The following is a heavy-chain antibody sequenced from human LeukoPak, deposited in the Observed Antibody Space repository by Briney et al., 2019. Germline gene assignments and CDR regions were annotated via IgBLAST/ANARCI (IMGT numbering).Heavy chain of an antibody. J-gene: IGHJ4*02. D-gene: IGHD5-18*01. V-gene: IGHV4-61*02. CDR2: IYTAGST. Sequence: SQTLSLTCTVSGGSISSGSYYWRWIRQPAGKGLEWIGRIYTAGSTYYNPSLKSRITMSIDTSKNQVSLKLSSVTAANTGVDYCARSRENTATMEFDYWGQGTLVTVSS. CDR3: ARSRENTATMEFDY. CDR1: GGSISSGSYY.